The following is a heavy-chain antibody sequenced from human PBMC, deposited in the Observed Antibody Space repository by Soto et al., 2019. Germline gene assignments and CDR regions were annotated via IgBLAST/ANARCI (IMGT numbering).Heavy chain of an antibody. CDR3: ARGYCSSSGCSHYFDY. V-gene: IGHV1-2*02. J-gene: IGHJ4*02. D-gene: IGHD2-2*01. CDR1: GYTFTGYY. CDR2: INPTSGGT. Sequence: ASVKVSCKASGYTFTGYYVHWVRQAPGQGLEWMALINPTSGGTNYAQKFQGRVTMTWDTSISTAYMELSRLRSDDTAIYYCARGYCSSSGCSHYFDYWGQGTLVTVSS.